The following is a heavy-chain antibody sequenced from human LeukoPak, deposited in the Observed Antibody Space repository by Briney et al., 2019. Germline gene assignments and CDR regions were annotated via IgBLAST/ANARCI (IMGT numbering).Heavy chain of an antibody. J-gene: IGHJ4*02. Sequence: ASVKVSCKASGCTFTSYDINWVRQATGQGLEWMGWMNPNSGNTGYAQKFQGRVTMIRNTSISTAYMELSSLRSEDTAVYYCARGSVRGYIPGGDYWGQGTLVTVSS. D-gene: IGHD3-22*01. CDR2: MNPNSGNT. V-gene: IGHV1-8*01. CDR3: ARGSVRGYIPGGDY. CDR1: GCTFTSYD.